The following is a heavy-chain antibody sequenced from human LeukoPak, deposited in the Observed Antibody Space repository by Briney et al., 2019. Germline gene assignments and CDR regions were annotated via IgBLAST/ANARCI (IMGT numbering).Heavy chain of an antibody. CDR1: GFTFSSYW. D-gene: IGHD2-21*02. V-gene: IGHV3-74*01. J-gene: IGHJ6*02. CDR2: INTDGSST. Sequence: GGSLRLSCAASGFTFSSYWMHWVRQAPGKGLVWVSRINTDGSSTSYADSVKGRFTISRDNAKNTLYLQMNSLRAEDTAVYYCAKDLALVVVTDNSMDVWGQGTTVTVSS. CDR3: AKDLALVVVTDNSMDV.